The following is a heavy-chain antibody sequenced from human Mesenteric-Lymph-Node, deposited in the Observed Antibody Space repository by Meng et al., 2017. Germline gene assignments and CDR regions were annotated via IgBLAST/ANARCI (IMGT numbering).Heavy chain of an antibody. CDR2: IYYSGST. Sequence: QVQPEVVGPGRGKPSQNLSLTCTVSGDSMRSGEYFWSWIRQPPGKGLEWIGYIYYSGSTYYNPSLKSRVTISVDKSKNQFYLSLFSVTAADTAVYYCGRDQGRELINHWGQGTLVTVSS. D-gene: IGHD1-7*01. V-gene: IGHV4-30-4*01. J-gene: IGHJ4*02. CDR1: GDSMRSGEYF. CDR3: GRDQGRELINH.